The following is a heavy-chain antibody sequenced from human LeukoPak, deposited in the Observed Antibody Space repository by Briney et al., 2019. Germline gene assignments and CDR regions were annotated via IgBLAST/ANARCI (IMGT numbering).Heavy chain of an antibody. Sequence: ASVKVSCKASGGTFSSYAISWVRQAPGQGLEWMGWISAYNGDTKYEQKFQGRVTMTTDTFTNTAYMELRSLRSDDTAVYYCAGTGYCSSTRCSWFDPWGQGTLVTVSS. CDR2: ISAYNGDT. CDR1: GGTFSSYA. CDR3: AGTGYCSSTRCSWFDP. V-gene: IGHV1-18*01. D-gene: IGHD2-2*01. J-gene: IGHJ5*02.